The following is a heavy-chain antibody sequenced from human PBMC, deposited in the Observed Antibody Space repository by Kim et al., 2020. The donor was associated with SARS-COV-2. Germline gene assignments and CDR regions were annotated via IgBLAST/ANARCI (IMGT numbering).Heavy chain of an antibody. Sequence: ASVKVSCKASGYTFTSYGISWVRQAPGQGLEWMGWISAYNGNTNYAQKLQGRVTMTTDTSTSTAYMELRSLRSDDTAMYYCARDLVPAAIPLPFDYWGQGTLVTVSS. CDR1: GYTFTSYG. CDR2: ISAYNGNT. D-gene: IGHD2-2*02. J-gene: IGHJ4*02. CDR3: ARDLVPAAIPLPFDY. V-gene: IGHV1-18*01.